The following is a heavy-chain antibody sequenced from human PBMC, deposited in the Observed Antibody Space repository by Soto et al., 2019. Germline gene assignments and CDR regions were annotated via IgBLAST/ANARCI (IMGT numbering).Heavy chain of an antibody. J-gene: IGHJ5*02. Sequence: QVQLQESGPGLVKPSGTLSLTCNVSGGSISTYYWNWIRQPAGKGLEWIGRIYANGSPNYNPSLTSRVIISVDTSENLFTLTLSSVTAADTAMYYCARSPVPRGGWFRPWGQGILVTVSP. D-gene: IGHD2-15*01. V-gene: IGHV4-4*07. CDR2: IYANGSP. CDR3: ARSPVPRGGWFRP. CDR1: GGSISTYY.